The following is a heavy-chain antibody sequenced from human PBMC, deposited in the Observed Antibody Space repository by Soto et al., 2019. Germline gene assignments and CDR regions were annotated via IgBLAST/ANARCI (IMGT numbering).Heavy chain of an antibody. CDR2: SFPRDFEC. J-gene: IGHJ4*02. CDR1: GYTFNNYW. D-gene: IGHD4-4*01. V-gene: IGHV5-51*01. CDR3: ARLVSLLQPINS. Sequence: GAYVKISFLTSGYTFNNYWIGWVRQSPGGGCDWLSLSFPRDFECRYSPPCEGQVTISADRSTATAFLQWRSLEASDSALYFCARLVSLLQPINSLGQGTPGTVSS.